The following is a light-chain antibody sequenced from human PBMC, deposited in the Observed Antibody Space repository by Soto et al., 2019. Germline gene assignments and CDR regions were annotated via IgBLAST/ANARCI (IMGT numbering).Light chain of an antibody. CDR3: QHYSNWPPET. CDR1: QTVSSK. CDR2: GAS. Sequence: EIVMTQSPATLSVSPGERATLSCRASQTVSSKLAWYQQKGGQAPRLLIYGASTRATGVPARFSGSGSGTEFTLTISSLQSEDFAVYYCQHYSNWPPETFXQGTKADIK. V-gene: IGKV3-15*01. J-gene: IGKJ1*01.